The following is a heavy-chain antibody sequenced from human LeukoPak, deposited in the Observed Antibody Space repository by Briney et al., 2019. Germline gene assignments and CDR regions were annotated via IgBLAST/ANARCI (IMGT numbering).Heavy chain of an antibody. CDR2: ISSSGSTI. D-gene: IGHD2-15*01. J-gene: IGHJ6*03. V-gene: IGHV3-11*04. CDR1: GFTFSDYY. CDR3: ARETVVAATPYCYYYYMDV. Sequence: GGSLRLSCAASGFTFSDYYMSWIRQAPGKGLEWVSYISSSGSTIYYADSVKGRFTISRDNAKNSLYLQMNSLRAEDTAVYYCARETVVAATPYCYYYYMDVWGKGTTVTVSS.